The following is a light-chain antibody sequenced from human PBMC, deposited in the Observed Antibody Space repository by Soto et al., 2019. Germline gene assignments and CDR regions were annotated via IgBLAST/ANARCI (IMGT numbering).Light chain of an antibody. V-gene: IGLV2-14*03. CDR2: DVS. Sequence: QSALTQPASVSGPPGQSITISCTGTSSDVGGYNYVSWYQQHPGKAPKLMIYDVSSRPSGVSNRFSGSKSGNTASLTISGLQAEDEADYYCSSYTSSITVVFGGGTKLTVL. J-gene: IGLJ2*01. CDR1: SSDVGGYNY. CDR3: SSYTSSITVV.